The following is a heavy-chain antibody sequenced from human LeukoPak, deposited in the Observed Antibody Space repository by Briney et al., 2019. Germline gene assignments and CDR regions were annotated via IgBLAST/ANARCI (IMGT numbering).Heavy chain of an antibody. CDR2: SNNDGSTT. CDR3: AKDLLRNYYSSAFDY. D-gene: IGHD3-22*01. V-gene: IGHV3-74*01. Sequence: GGSLRLSCAASGFTFSRSWMHWVRQAPGKGLVWVSRSNNDGSTTNYADSVKGRFTISRDNSKNTLYLQMNSLRAEDTAVYYCAKDLLRNYYSSAFDYWGQGTLVTVSS. J-gene: IGHJ4*02. CDR1: GFTFSRSW.